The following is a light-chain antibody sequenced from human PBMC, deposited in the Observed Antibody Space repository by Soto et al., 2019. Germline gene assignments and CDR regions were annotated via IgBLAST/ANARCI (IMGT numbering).Light chain of an antibody. CDR3: LLWYSGAQLWV. J-gene: IGLJ3*02. V-gene: IGLV7-43*01. Sequence: QAVVTQEPSLTVSPGGTVTLTCASSTGAVTSGYYPNWFQQKPGQAPRALIYGTNNKHSWTPARFSGSLLGGKAALTLSGVQPEDEADYYCLLWYSGAQLWVFGGGTKLTVL. CDR2: GTN. CDR1: TGAVTSGYY.